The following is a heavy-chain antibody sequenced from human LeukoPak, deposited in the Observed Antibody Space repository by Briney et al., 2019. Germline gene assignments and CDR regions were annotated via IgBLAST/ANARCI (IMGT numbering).Heavy chain of an antibody. CDR1: GYTFTGYY. CDR2: INPNSGGT. D-gene: IGHD1-26*01. Sequence: ASVKVSCKASGYTFTGYYMHWVQQAPGQGLEWMGWINPNSGGTNYAQKFQGRVTMTRDTSISTAYMELSRLRSDDTAVYYCARTWETDYYYYGMDVWGQGTTVTVSS. V-gene: IGHV1-2*02. CDR3: ARTWETDYYYYGMDV. J-gene: IGHJ6*02.